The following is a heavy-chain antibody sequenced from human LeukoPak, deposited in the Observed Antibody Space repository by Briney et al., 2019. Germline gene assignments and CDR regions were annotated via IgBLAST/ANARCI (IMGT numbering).Heavy chain of an antibody. CDR3: ATDLFRGYYFDY. CDR2: FDPEDGET. D-gene: IGHD1-26*01. Sequence: GASVKVSCKVSGYTLTELSMHWVRQAPGKGLEWMGGFDPEDGETIYAQEFQGRVTMTEDTSTDTAYMELSSLRSEDTAVYYCATDLFRGYYFDYWGQGTLVTVSS. CDR1: GYTLTELS. J-gene: IGHJ4*02. V-gene: IGHV1-24*01.